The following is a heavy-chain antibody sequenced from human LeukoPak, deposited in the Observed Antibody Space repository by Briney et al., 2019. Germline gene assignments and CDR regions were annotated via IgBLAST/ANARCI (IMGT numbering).Heavy chain of an antibody. CDR2: VSKCDGTT. CDR3: ARGSYGMDV. Sequence: TGGSLRLSCAASGFTFTTYAMSWVRQAPGKGLEWVSSVSKCDGTTYYADSVKGRLTISRDNSKNTLHLQMNGLRAEDTAVYYCARGSYGMDVWGQGTTVTVSS. J-gene: IGHJ6*02. V-gene: IGHV3-23*01. CDR1: GFTFTTYA.